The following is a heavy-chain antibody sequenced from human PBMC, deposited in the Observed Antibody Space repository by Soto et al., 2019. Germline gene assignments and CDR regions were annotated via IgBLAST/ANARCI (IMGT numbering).Heavy chain of an antibody. CDR2: ISGGASDK. CDR3: VREDWHRFDS. V-gene: IGHV3-7*01. D-gene: IGHD2-21*01. CDR1: GFMFSAYW. Sequence: EVQLVESGGRLVQPGGSVRLSCAASGFMFSAYWMSWVRQDPGKGLEWMATISGGASDKFYVDSVKGRFTISRDDSKNTLYLQMNSLRDEDTAVYYCVREDWHRFDSWGQGTLVTVSS. J-gene: IGHJ4*02.